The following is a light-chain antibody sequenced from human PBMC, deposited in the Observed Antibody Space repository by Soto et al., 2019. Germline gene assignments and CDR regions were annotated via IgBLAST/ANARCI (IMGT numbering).Light chain of an antibody. J-gene: IGKJ5*01. V-gene: IGKV3-15*01. CDR3: QQYDNWPPVT. Sequence: EIVMTQSPTTLSVSPGQRATLSCRASQSVSDKLAWFQQKPGQAPRLLVYGTSTRATGVPPRFSGSGSGTDFTLTITSLQSEDFAVYYCQQYDNWPPVTFGQGARLEIK. CDR2: GTS. CDR1: QSVSDK.